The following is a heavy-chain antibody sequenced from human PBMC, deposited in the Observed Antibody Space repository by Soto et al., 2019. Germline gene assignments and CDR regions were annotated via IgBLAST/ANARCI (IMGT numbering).Heavy chain of an antibody. Sequence: ATLSLTCTVSGVSISNSSYYWGWIRRPPGKGLEWIGTIYYSGITYYNPSLKSRVTISVDTSKNQFSLKLTSVTAADTAVYYCARHGSNWGQGTLVTVSS. CDR3: ARHGSN. V-gene: IGHV4-39*01. CDR2: IYYSGIT. CDR1: GVSISNSSYY. J-gene: IGHJ4*02.